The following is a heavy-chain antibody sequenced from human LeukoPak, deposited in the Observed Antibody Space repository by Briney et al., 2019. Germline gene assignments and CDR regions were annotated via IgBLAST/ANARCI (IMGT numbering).Heavy chain of an antibody. CDR3: ARVRYHYYFDY. J-gene: IGHJ4*02. D-gene: IGHD2-2*01. CDR2: INHSGST. Sequence: PSETLSLTCAVYGGSFSGYYWSWTRQPPGKGLEWIGEINHSGSTNYNPSLKSRVTISVDTSKNQFSLKLSSVTAADTAVYYCARVRYHYYFDYWGQGTLVTVSS. CDR1: GGSFSGYY. V-gene: IGHV4-34*01.